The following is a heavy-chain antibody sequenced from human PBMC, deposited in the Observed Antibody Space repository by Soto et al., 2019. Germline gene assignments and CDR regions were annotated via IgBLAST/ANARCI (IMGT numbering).Heavy chain of an antibody. CDR2: IIPIFGTE. CDR1: GGTFSSYA. V-gene: IGHV1-69*12. J-gene: IGHJ4*02. D-gene: IGHD6-19*01. CDR3: ARDRKAVAGSGVFDY. Sequence: QVQLVQSGAEVKKPGSSVKVSCKASGGTFSSYAISWVRQAPGQGLEWMGGIIPIFGTENYAQKFQGRVTITADESTSTAYMELSSLRSEDTAVYYCARDRKAVAGSGVFDYWGQGTLVTVSS.